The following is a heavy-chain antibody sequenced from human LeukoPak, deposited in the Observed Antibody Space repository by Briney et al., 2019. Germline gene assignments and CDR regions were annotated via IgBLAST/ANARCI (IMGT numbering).Heavy chain of an antibody. CDR3: ARVGGGHTYYDFWSGYYYYGMDV. D-gene: IGHD3-3*01. Sequence: GRSLRLSCAASGFTFSSYGMHWVRQAPGKGLEWVAVISYDGSNKYYADSVKGRFTISRDNSKNTLYLQMNSLRAEDTAVYYCARVGGGHTYYDFWSGYYYYGMDVWGQGTTVTVSS. CDR1: GFTFSSYG. V-gene: IGHV3-30*03. CDR2: ISYDGSNK. J-gene: IGHJ6*02.